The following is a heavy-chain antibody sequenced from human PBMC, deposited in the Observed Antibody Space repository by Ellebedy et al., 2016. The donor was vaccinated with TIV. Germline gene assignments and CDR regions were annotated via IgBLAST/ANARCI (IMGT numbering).Heavy chain of an antibody. J-gene: IGHJ4*02. CDR2: INPNSGGT. Sequence: ASVKVSXXASGGTFSSYAISWVRQAPGQGLEWMGWINPNSGGTNYAQKFQGWVTMTRDTSISTAYMELSRLRSDDTAVYYCAREEGAVTTGFDYWGQGTLVTVSS. CDR3: AREEGAVTTGFDY. CDR1: GGTFSSYA. D-gene: IGHD4-17*01. V-gene: IGHV1-2*04.